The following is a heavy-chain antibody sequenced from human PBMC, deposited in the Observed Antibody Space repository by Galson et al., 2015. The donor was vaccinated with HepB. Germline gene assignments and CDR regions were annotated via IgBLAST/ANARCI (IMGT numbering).Heavy chain of an antibody. D-gene: IGHD2/OR15-2a*01. J-gene: IGHJ4*02. V-gene: IGHV3-23*01. CDR1: GLTFSSYA. CDR3: AKAQFQYSYSDY. CDR2: IGVGT. Sequence: SLRLSCAASGLTFSSYAMSWVRQAPGKGLEWVSTIGVGTYYTDSVKGRFTVSRDNSKNTLYLQLNSLRAEDTAVYYCAKAQFQYSYSDYWGQATLVTVSS.